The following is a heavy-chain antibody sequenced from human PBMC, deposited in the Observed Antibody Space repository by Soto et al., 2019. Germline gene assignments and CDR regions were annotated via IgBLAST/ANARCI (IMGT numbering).Heavy chain of an antibody. CDR3: ARDYSSYWYGFDY. V-gene: IGHV3-33*01. Sequence: QVQLVESGGGVVQPGRSLRLSCAASGFTFSSHGMHWVRQAPGKGLEWVAVIWYDGSDKYYADSVKGRFTISRDNSKNPLYRQLNSLRAEDTAVYYCARDYSSYWYGFDYWGQGTLVTVSS. CDR2: IWYDGSDK. D-gene: IGHD6-13*01. J-gene: IGHJ4*02. CDR1: GFTFSSHG.